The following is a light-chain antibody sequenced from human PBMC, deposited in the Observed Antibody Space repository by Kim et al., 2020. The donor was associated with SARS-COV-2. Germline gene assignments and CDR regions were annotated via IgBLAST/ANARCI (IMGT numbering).Light chain of an antibody. CDR2: DAS. CDR1: QSISSW. J-gene: IGKJ2*01. Sequence: SASVGDRVTITCRGSQSISSWLAWYQQKPGKAPKLLIYDASSLESGVPSRFSGSGSGTEFTLTISSLQPDDFATYYCQQYNSNSYTFGQGTKLEI. V-gene: IGKV1-5*01. CDR3: QQYNSNSYT.